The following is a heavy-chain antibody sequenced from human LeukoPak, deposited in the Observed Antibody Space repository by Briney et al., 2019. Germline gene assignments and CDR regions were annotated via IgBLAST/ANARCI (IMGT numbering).Heavy chain of an antibody. D-gene: IGHD1-26*01. V-gene: IGHV3-30*18. CDR3: AKDLLGQYYYYYGMDV. CDR2: ISYDGSNK. Sequence: GGSLRLSCAASGFTFSSYGMHWVRQAPGKGLEWVAVISYDGSNKYYADSVKGRFTISRDNSKNTLYLQMNSLRAEDTAVYYCAKDLLGQYYYYYGMDVWGQGTMVTVSS. CDR1: GFTFSSYG. J-gene: IGHJ6*02.